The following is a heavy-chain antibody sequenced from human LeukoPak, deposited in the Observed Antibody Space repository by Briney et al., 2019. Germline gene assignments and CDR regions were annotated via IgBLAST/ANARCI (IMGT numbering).Heavy chain of an antibody. CDR2: IWYDGSNK. V-gene: IGHV3-33*01. D-gene: IGHD4-17*01. CDR1: GFTFSSYG. Sequence: GGSLRLSCAASGFTFSSYGMHWVRQAPCKGLEWVAVIWYDGSNKYYADSVKGRFTISRDNAKNSLYLQMNSLRAEDTAVYYCARGTTVTAGDYWGQGTLVTVSS. CDR3: ARGTTVTAGDY. J-gene: IGHJ4*02.